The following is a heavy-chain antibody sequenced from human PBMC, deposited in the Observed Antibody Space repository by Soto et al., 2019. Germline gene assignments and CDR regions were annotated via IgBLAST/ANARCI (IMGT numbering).Heavy chain of an antibody. V-gene: IGHV1-2*04. CDR3: ARSATGTMNAFEI. J-gene: IGHJ3*02. CDR1: GYTFTGYY. D-gene: IGHD1-7*01. CDR2: INPNSGGT. Sequence: ASVKVSCKASGYTFTGYYMHWVRQAPGQGLEWMGWINPNSGGTNYAQKFQGWVTMTRDTSISTAYMELSRLRSDDTAVYYCARSATGTMNAFEIWGQGTMVTVSS.